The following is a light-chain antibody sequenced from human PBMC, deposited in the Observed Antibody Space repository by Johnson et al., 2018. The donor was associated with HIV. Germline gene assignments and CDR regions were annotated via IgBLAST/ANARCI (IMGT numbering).Light chain of an antibody. CDR2: EDN. Sequence: QSVLTQPPSMSAAPGQKVTISCSGSSSNIGNNYVSWYQQLPGTAPKLLIYEDNKRPSGIPDRVSGSKSGTSATLGITGLQTGDEADYYCGTWDSSLSVYVFGTGTKVTVL. V-gene: IGLV1-51*02. CDR3: GTWDSSLSVYV. CDR1: SSNIGNNY. J-gene: IGLJ1*01.